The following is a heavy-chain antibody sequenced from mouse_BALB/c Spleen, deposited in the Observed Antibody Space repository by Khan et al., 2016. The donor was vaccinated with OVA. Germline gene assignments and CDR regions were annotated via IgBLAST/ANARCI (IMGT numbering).Heavy chain of an antibody. CDR1: GFTFSTYA. J-gene: IGHJ3*01. CDR2: LSSDGDYT. CDR3: ARSPYGNFAY. D-gene: IGHD2-1*01. V-gene: IGHV5-9-3*01. Sequence: EVELVESGGGLVKPGGSLKLSCAASGFTFSTYAMSWVRQTPEKRLEWVASLSSDGDYTYYPDNVTGRFTISRDNAKNTLYLQMSSLRSEDTAIYYCARSPYGNFAYWGQGTLVTVSA.